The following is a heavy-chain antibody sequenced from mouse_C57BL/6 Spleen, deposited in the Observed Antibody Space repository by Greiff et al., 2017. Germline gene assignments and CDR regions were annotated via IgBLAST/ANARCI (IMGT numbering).Heavy chain of an antibody. Sequence: QVQLQQSGPELVKPGASVKISCKASGYAFSSSWMNWVKQRPGKGLEWIGRIYPGDGDTNYNGKFKGKATLTADKSSSTAYMQLSSLTSEDSAGYFCARSIYYGNYPYYLDYWGQGTTLTVSS. J-gene: IGHJ2*01. CDR3: ARSIYYGNYPYYLDY. CDR1: GYAFSSSW. D-gene: IGHD2-1*01. CDR2: IYPGDGDT. V-gene: IGHV1-82*01.